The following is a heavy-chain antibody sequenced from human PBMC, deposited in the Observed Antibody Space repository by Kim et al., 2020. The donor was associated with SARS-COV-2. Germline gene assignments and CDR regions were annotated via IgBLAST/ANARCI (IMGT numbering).Heavy chain of an antibody. V-gene: IGHV3-64*02. J-gene: IGHJ4*02. Sequence: GGSLRLSCAASGFTFSSYAMHWVRQAPGKGLEYVSAISSNGGSTYYADSVKGRFTISRDNSKNTLYLQMGSLRAEDMAVYYCARRDCSGGSCYLDYWGQGTLVTVSS. CDR3: ARRDCSGGSCYLDY. CDR1: GFTFSSYA. CDR2: ISSNGGST. D-gene: IGHD2-15*01.